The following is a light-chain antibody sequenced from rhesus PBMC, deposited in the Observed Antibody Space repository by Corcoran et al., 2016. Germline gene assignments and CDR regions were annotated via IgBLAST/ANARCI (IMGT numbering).Light chain of an antibody. V-gene: IGKV1-74*01. Sequence: DIQMTQSPSSLSASVGDTVTITCRAIQSIISWLDWYQQKPGKAPKLLINKASTLQRGVPSRFSGSGSGADYTFTISSLQPEDVATYYCQHGYGTPFTFGPGTKLHIK. CDR3: QHGYGTPFT. J-gene: IGKJ3*01. CDR1: QSIISW. CDR2: KAS.